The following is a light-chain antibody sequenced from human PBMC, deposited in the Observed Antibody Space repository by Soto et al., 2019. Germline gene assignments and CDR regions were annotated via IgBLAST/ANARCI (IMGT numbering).Light chain of an antibody. CDR3: QQRNDWQVT. V-gene: IGKV3-11*01. CDR1: QSVDNY. J-gene: IGKJ5*01. CDR2: DVS. Sequence: VLTQSPATLSLSPGERATLSFGASQSVDNYLAWYQQKPGQAPRLLIYDVSNRATGIPARFSGSGSGTDFTLTISSLEPGDFAIYYCQQRNDWQVTFGQGTRLEIK.